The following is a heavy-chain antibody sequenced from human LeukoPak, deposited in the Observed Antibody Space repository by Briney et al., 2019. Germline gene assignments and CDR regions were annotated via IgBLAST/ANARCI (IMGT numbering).Heavy chain of an antibody. J-gene: IGHJ3*02. CDR2: INHSGST. CDR3: AREIVVVVAATRSAFDI. V-gene: IGHV4-34*01. CDR1: GGSFSGYY. D-gene: IGHD2-15*01. Sequence: PSETLSLTCAVYGGSFSGYYWSWIRQPPGKGLEWIGEINHSGSTNYNPSLKSRVTISVDTSKNQFSLKLSSVTAADTAVYYCAREIVVVVAATRSAFDIWGRGTMVTVSS.